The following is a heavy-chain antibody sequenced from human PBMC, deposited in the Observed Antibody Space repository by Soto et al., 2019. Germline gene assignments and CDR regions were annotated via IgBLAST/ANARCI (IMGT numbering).Heavy chain of an antibody. D-gene: IGHD2-21*01. V-gene: IGHV1-18*01. CDR1: GYKFISHS. Sequence: QIQLVQSGGEVKKPGASVKVSCKSSGYKFISHSITWVRQAPGQGLEWLRRISAYNGNTNYAQKLQGRVTMTTDTSTNTAYMELRSLRSDDTAVYYCARGAFCGGAAGCRDMDVWGQGTTVTVSS. CDR3: ARGAFCGGAAGCRDMDV. J-gene: IGHJ6*02. CDR2: ISAYNGNT.